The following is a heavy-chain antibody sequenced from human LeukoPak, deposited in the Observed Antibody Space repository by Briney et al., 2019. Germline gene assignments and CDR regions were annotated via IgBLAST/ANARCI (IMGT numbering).Heavy chain of an antibody. CDR2: ISGSGGST. J-gene: IGHJ4*02. D-gene: IGHD6-19*01. Sequence: ETLSLTCTVSGDSIRNFCWNGIRQSPGKGLEWVSAISGSGGSTYYADSVKGRFTISRDNSKNTLYLQMNSLRVEDTAVYYCAAVLRTSALDYWGQGTLVTVSS. CDR3: AAVLRTSALDY. V-gene: IGHV3-23*01. CDR1: GDSIRNFC.